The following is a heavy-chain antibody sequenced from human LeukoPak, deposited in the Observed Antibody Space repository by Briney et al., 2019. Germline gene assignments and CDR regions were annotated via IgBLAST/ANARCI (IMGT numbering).Heavy chain of an antibody. CDR3: ARIKDGSYYGDWFDP. CDR1: GYAFTSYW. V-gene: IGHV5-51*01. Sequence: GESLKISCRGSGYAFTSYWIAWVRQMPGKGLELMGIIYPADSDTRYSPSFQGQVTISADKSITTAYLQWSSLKASDTAMYYCARIKDGSYYGDWFDPWGQGTLVTVSS. CDR2: IYPADSDT. J-gene: IGHJ5*02. D-gene: IGHD3-10*01.